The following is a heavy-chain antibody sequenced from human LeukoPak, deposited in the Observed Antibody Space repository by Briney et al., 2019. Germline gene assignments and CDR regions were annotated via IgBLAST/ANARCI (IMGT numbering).Heavy chain of an antibody. CDR3: ARPRTSDRLLDY. J-gene: IGHJ4*02. CDR1: GGSISSSSYY. Sequence: SETLSLPCTVCGGSISSSSYYWGWIRQPPGKGLEWIGSIYYSESTYYNPSLKSRVTISVDTSKNQFSLKLSSMTAADTAVYYCARPRTSDRLLDYWGQGSLVSVSS. D-gene: IGHD1-14*01. CDR2: IYYSEST. V-gene: IGHV4-39*01.